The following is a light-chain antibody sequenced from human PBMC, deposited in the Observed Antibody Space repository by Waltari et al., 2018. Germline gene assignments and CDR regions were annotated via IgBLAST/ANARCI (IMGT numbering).Light chain of an antibody. CDR1: SSDIGRSNL. V-gene: IGLV2-8*01. J-gene: IGLJ2*01. Sequence: QSALTQPPSASGSPGQPVAISCTGTSSDIGRSNLVSWYQQDPGKAPKLIVYDVTKRPSGVPDRFSGSKSGNTASLIVSGLQAGDEADYYCSSYAGSGTVVFGGGTKLTVL. CDR2: DVT. CDR3: SSYAGSGTVV.